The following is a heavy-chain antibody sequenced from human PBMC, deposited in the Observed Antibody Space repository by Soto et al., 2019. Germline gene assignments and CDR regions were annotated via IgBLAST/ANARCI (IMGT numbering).Heavy chain of an antibody. CDR3: ARSYRRYCSGGSCYSYYYYYMDV. J-gene: IGHJ6*03. V-gene: IGHV4-59*01. Sequence: QVQLQESGPGLVKPSETLSLTCTVSGGSISSYYWSWIRQPPGKGLEWIGYIYYSGSTNYNPSLRSRVTISVDTSKIQFSLKLSSVTAADTAVYYCARSYRRYCSGGSCYSYYYYYMDVWGKGTLVTVSS. CDR2: IYYSGST. CDR1: GGSISSYY. D-gene: IGHD2-15*01.